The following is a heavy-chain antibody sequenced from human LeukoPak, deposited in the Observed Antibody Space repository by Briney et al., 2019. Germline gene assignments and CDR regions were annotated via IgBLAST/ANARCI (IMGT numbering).Heavy chain of an antibody. CDR2: IKQDGSEK. D-gene: IGHD5-12*01. CDR3: ARVWGCGGYVSDY. Sequence: GGSLRLSCAASGFTFSNYWMSWVRQAPGKGLEWVANIKQDGSEKYYVDSVKGRFTISRDNAKNSLYLQMNSLRAEDTAVYYCARVWGCGGYVSDYWGQGTLVTVSS. J-gene: IGHJ4*02. CDR1: GFTFSNYW. V-gene: IGHV3-7*01.